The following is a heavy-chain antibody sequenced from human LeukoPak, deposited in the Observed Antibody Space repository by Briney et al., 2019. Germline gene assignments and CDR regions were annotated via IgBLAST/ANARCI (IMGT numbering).Heavy chain of an antibody. Sequence: GGSLRLSCAASGFTFSNYAMNWVRQAPGKGLEWVPTITSSDNTYYAESVKGRFTVSRDNSKNTLYLQMNSMSAEDTAVYYCAKPEYTSGSHYNLWGQGTLVTVSS. CDR3: AKPEYTSGSHYNL. CDR2: ITSSDNT. J-gene: IGHJ4*02. D-gene: IGHD3-10*01. CDR1: GFTFSNYA. V-gene: IGHV3-23*01.